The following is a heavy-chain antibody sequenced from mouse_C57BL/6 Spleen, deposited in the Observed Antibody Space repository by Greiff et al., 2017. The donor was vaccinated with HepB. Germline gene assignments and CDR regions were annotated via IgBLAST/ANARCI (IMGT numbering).Heavy chain of an antibody. CDR1: GYTFTDYY. Sequence: QVQLKESGAELVRPGASVKLSCKASGYTFTDYYINWVKQRPGQGLEWIARIYPGSGNTYYNEKFKGKATLTAEKSSSTAYMQLSSLTSEDSAVYFCAREGGGYYFDYWGQGTTLTVSS. J-gene: IGHJ2*01. CDR2: IYPGSGNT. CDR3: AREGGGYYFDY. D-gene: IGHD1-1*02. V-gene: IGHV1-76*01.